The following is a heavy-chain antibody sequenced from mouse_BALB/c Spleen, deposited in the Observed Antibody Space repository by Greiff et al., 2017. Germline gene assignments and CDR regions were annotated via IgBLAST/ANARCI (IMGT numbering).Heavy chain of an antibody. CDR3: ARGTMITHFDY. V-gene: IGHV5-17*02. D-gene: IGHD2-4*01. J-gene: IGHJ2*01. CDR1: GFTFSSFG. Sequence: EVKLVESGGGLVQPGGSRKLSCAASGFTFSSFGMHWVRQAPEKGLEWVAYISSGSSTIYYADTVKGRFTISRDNPKNTLFLQMTSLRSEDTAMYYCARGTMITHFDYWGQGTTLTVSS. CDR2: ISSGSSTI.